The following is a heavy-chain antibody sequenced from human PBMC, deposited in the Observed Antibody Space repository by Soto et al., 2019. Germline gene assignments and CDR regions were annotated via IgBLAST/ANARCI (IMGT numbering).Heavy chain of an antibody. V-gene: IGHV1-46*03. CDR1: GYTFTSYY. CDR2: INPCGGST. J-gene: IGHJ4*02. Sequence: ASVKVSCKASGYTFTSYYMHWVRQAPGQGLEWMGIINPCGGSTSYAQKFQGRVTMTRDTSTSTVYMELSSLRSEDTAVYYCARGTDIPPTYYGYIWGSYRSPRSFDYWGQGTQVTVSS. D-gene: IGHD3-16*02. CDR3: ARGTDIPPTYYGYIWGSYRSPRSFDY.